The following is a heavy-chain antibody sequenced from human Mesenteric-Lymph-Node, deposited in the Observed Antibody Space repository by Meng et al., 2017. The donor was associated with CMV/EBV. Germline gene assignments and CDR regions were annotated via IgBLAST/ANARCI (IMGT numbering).Heavy chain of an antibody. D-gene: IGHD5-12*01. CDR1: GGSVSSGSYY. J-gene: IGHJ6*02. V-gene: IGHV4-61*01. Sequence: GSLRLSCSVSGGSVSSGSYYWSWIRQPPGKGLEWIGYIYYSGSTNYNPSLKSRVTISVDTSKNQFSLKLSSVTAADTAVYYCASLRLSGYDWYYYGMDVWGQGTTVTVSS. CDR2: IYYSGST. CDR3: ASLRLSGYDWYYYGMDV.